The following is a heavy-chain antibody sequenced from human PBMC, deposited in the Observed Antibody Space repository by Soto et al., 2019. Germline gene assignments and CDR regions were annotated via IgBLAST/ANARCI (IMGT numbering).Heavy chain of an antibody. J-gene: IGHJ6*03. Sequence: PSESLSLTCALYVGSFSGYYWIWILPPPVKGLECIGEINHSGSTNYNPSLKSRVTISVDTSKNQFSLKLSSVTAADTAVYYCARGHYGSGRYYYYYMDVWGKGTTVTVSS. CDR1: VGSFSGYY. CDR2: INHSGST. CDR3: ARGHYGSGRYYYYYMDV. D-gene: IGHD3-10*01. V-gene: IGHV4-34*01.